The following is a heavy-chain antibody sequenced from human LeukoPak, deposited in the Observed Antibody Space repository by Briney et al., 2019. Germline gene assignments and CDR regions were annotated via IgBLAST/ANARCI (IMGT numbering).Heavy chain of an antibody. Sequence: PSETLSLTCTVSGGSISSSSYYWSWIRQPAGKGLEWIGRIYTSGSTNYNPSLKSRVTMSVDTSKNQFSLKLSSVTAADTAVYYCAISPDYYDSSGYDAFDIWGQGTLVTVSS. CDR3: AISPDYYDSSGYDAFDI. D-gene: IGHD3-22*01. CDR1: GGSISSSSYY. CDR2: IYTSGST. V-gene: IGHV4-61*02. J-gene: IGHJ3*02.